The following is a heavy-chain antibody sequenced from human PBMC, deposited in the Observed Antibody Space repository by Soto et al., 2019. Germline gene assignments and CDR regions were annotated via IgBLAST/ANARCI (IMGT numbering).Heavy chain of an antibody. CDR3: ARGQIAVAGTGGPLDY. J-gene: IGHJ4*02. CDR1: GYTFTSYG. D-gene: IGHD6-19*01. V-gene: IGHV1-18*01. CDR2: ISAYNGNT. Sequence: ASVKVSCKASGYTFTSYGISWVRQAPGQGLEWMGWISAYNGNTNYAQKLQGRVTMTTDTSTSTACMELRSLRSDDTAVYYCARGQIAVAGTGGPLDYWGQGTLVTVSS.